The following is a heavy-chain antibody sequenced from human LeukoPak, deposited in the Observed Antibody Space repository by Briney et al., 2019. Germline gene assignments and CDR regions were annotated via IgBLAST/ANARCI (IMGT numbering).Heavy chain of an antibody. J-gene: IGHJ4*02. D-gene: IGHD6-19*01. CDR2: INPNTGGT. CDR3: ARVQIRSAWSFSFYYFDY. Sequence: ASVRVSCKASGYSFSDYYMHWVRQAPGQGLEWMGWINPNTGGTNFAQKFQDRVTMTTDTSISTAYMELSRLRSDDTAVYYCARVQIRSAWSFSFYYFDYWGQGTLVTVSP. V-gene: IGHV1-2*02. CDR1: GYSFSDYY.